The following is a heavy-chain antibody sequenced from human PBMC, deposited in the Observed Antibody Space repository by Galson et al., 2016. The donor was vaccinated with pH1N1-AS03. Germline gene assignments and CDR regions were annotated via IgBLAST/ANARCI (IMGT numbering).Heavy chain of an antibody. CDR3: ARDPDSVAGTSLDWYFDL. V-gene: IGHV3-30*02. Sequence: SLRLSCAASGFTFSSYGMHWVRQAPGKGLEWVAFIRYDGSNKYYADSVKGRLTISRDNSKNTLYLQMNSLRAEDTAVYYCARDPDSVAGTSLDWYFDLWGRGTLVTVSS. J-gene: IGHJ2*01. D-gene: IGHD6-19*01. CDR1: GFTFSSYG. CDR2: IRYDGSNK.